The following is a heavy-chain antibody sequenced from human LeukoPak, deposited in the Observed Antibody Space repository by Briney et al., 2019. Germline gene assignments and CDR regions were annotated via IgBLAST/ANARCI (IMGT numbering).Heavy chain of an antibody. Sequence: GSLRFPCVVSGFTFSDYDRDWVGQAQGKGLNWISYFSSSGIAIYYADSVRGPFTISRDNTRDSLFLQMNSLRAEDTAVYYCAKDQHYDILTAAIDYWGQGTLVTVSS. J-gene: IGHJ4*02. CDR3: AKDQHYDILTAAIDY. V-gene: IGHV3-48*03. CDR2: FSSSGIAI. CDR1: GFTFSDYD. D-gene: IGHD3-9*01.